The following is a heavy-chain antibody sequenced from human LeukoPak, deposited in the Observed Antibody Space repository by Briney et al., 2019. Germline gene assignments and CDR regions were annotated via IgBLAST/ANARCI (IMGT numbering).Heavy chain of an antibody. V-gene: IGHV3-30*02. CDR2: IRYDGSNK. Sequence: GGSLTLSCAASGFTFSSYGMHWVRQAPGKGLEWVAFIRYDGSNKYYADSVKGRFTISRDNSKNTLYLQMNSLRAEDTAVYYCAKDRMDYSSGWFDYWGQGTLVTVSS. J-gene: IGHJ4*02. D-gene: IGHD6-19*01. CDR3: AKDRMDYSSGWFDY. CDR1: GFTFSSYG.